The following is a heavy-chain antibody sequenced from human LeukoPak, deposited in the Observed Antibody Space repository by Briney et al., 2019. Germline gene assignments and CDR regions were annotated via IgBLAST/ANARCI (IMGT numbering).Heavy chain of an antibody. D-gene: IGHD2-15*01. J-gene: IGHJ4*02. V-gene: IGHV3-64*01. CDR1: GFTFSNYA. CDR2: LSSNGEST. CDR3: ARVYIAEDY. Sequence: GGSLRLSCAASGFTFSNYAMHWVRQAPGKGLEYVSGLSSNGESTYYATSVKGKFTISRDNSKNTLYLQMNSLRAEDTAVYYCARVYIAEDYWGQGTLVTVSS.